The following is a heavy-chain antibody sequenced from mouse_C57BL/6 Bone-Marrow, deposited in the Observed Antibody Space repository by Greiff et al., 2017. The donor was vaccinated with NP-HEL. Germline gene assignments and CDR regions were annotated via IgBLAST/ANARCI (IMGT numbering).Heavy chain of an antibody. Sequence: VQLQQSGPELVKPGASVKISCKASGYAFSSSWMNWVKQRPGKGLEWIGRIYPGDGDTNYNGKFKGKATLTADKSSSTAYMQLSSLTSEDSAVYVLARRDYDGYYYAMDYWGQGTSVTVSS. D-gene: IGHD2-4*01. CDR2: IYPGDGDT. V-gene: IGHV1-82*01. CDR3: ARRDYDGYYYAMDY. CDR1: GYAFSSSW. J-gene: IGHJ4*01.